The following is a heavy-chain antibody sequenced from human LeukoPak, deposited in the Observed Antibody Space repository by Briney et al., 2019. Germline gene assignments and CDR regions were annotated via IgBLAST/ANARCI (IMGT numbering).Heavy chain of an antibody. D-gene: IGHD3-16*01. V-gene: IGHV4-34*01. CDR3: ARGRGITFGGVSRWFDP. CDR1: GGSFSGYY. CDR2: INHSGST. J-gene: IGHJ5*02. Sequence: SETLSLTCAVYGGSFSGYYWSWIHQPPGKGLEWIGEINHSGSTNYNPSLKSRVTISVDTSKNQFSLKLSSVTAANPAVYYCARGRGITFGGVSRWFDPWGQGTLVTVSS.